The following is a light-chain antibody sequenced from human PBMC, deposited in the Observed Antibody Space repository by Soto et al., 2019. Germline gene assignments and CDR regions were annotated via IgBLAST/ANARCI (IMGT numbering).Light chain of an antibody. Sequence: SYELTQPPSVSVSPGQTATITCSGDKLGDKYACWYQQKPGQSPVLVIYQDTKRPSGVPDRFSGSKSGNTASLTVSGLQADDEADYYCSSYAGSTNYVFGTGTKLTVL. J-gene: IGLJ1*01. CDR1: KLGDKY. CDR3: SSYAGSTNYV. V-gene: IGLV3-1*01. CDR2: QDT.